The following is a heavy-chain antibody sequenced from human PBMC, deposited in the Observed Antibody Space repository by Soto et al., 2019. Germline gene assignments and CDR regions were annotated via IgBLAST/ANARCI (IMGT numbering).Heavy chain of an antibody. CDR2: ISGSGANT. CDR3: GKSPDFYYYGMDV. CDR1: GFTFSGYS. V-gene: IGHV3-23*01. J-gene: IGHJ6*02. Sequence: PGGSLRLSCAASGFTFSGYSITWVRQAPWKGLEWVSSISGSGANTYYADSVKGRFIISRDNSKNTVSLQMNSLRADDTAVYYCGKSPDFYYYGMDVCGQGTTVPVCS.